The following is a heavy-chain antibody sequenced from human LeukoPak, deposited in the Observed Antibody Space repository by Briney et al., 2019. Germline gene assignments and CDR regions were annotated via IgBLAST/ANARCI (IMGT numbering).Heavy chain of an antibody. CDR1: GGSFSGYY. Sequence: SETLSLTCAVYGGSFSGYYWSWIRQPPGKGLEWIGEINHSGSTNYNPSLKSRVTISIDTSKNQFSLKLSSVTAADTAVYYCARRGYCSSTSCYRPFDYWGQGTLVTVSS. V-gene: IGHV4-34*01. J-gene: IGHJ4*02. D-gene: IGHD2-2*01. CDR3: ARRGYCSSTSCYRPFDY. CDR2: INHSGST.